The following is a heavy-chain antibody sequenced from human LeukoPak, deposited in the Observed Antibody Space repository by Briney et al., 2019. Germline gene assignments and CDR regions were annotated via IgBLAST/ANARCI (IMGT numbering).Heavy chain of an antibody. CDR1: GGSISSSSHF. V-gene: IGHV4-39*01. D-gene: IGHD2-2*01. CDR2: VYYFGNT. CDR3: ARHHNIVIVPTARGFDY. Sequence: SDTVSLTHTLSGGSISSSSHFWGWIRQPPGKGLEWIGCVYYFGNTYYSPSLKGRVTIAVDTSKIQFSLKLSSVTDADTAVYYCARHHNIVIVPTARGFDYWGQGTLVTVSS. J-gene: IGHJ4*02.